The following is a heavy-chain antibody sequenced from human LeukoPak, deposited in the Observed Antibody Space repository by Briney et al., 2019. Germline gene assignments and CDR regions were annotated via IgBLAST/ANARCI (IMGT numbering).Heavy chain of an antibody. Sequence: KASETLSLTCTVSGGSISSYYWSWIRQPPGKGLEWIGYIYYSGSTNYNPSLKSRVTISVDRSKNQFSLKLSSVTAADTAVYYCARADLSLNHIAARRKSGYYFDYWGQGTLVTVSS. D-gene: IGHD6-6*01. CDR3: ARADLSLNHIAARRKSGYYFDY. CDR1: GGSISSYY. V-gene: IGHV4-59*12. J-gene: IGHJ4*02. CDR2: IYYSGST.